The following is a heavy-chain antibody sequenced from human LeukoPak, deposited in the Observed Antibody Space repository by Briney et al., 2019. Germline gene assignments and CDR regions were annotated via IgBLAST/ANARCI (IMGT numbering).Heavy chain of an antibody. CDR1: GGSFSGYY. V-gene: IGHV4-34*01. D-gene: IGHD5-24*01. CDR2: INHGGST. CDR3: ARGTGDGYNYFWYFDL. J-gene: IGHJ2*01. Sequence: SETLSLTCAVYGGSFSGYYWSWIRQPPGKELEWIGEINHGGSTNYNPSLKSRVTISVDTSKNQFSLKLSSVTAADTAVYYCARGTGDGYNYFWYFDLWGRGTLVTVSS.